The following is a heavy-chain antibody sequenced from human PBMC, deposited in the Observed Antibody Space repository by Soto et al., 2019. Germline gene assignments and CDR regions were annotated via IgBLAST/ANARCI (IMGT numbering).Heavy chain of an antibody. CDR2: ISPGSRYP. V-gene: IGHV3-11*06. J-gene: IGHJ5*02. D-gene: IGHD2-15*01. Sequence: GGSLRLSCAGSGFTFGDSYMSWIRQAPGKGLEWLSYISPGSRYPDSADSVKGRFTISRDNAKRSLYLQMMSLTAEDTAIYYCVRGGGGGLFDPWGQGTMVTVSS. CDR1: GFTFGDSY. CDR3: VRGGGGGLFDP.